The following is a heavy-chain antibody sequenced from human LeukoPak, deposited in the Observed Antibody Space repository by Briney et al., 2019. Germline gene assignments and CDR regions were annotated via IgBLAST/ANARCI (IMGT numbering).Heavy chain of an antibody. CDR1: GGSFSGYY. CDR3: AKNPRKYYFDY. V-gene: IGHV4-34*01. J-gene: IGHJ4*02. Sequence: SETLSLTCAVYGGSFSGYYWSWIRQPPGKGLEWIGEINHSGSTNYNPSLKSRVTISVDMSKNQFSLKLSSVTAADTAVYYCAKNPRKYYFDYWGQGTLVTVSS. CDR2: INHSGST.